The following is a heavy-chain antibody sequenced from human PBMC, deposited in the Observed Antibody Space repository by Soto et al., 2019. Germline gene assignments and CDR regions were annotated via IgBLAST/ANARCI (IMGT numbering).Heavy chain of an antibody. D-gene: IGHD1-7*01. CDR2: MSGSSSTT. Sequence: EVRLLESGGGVVKPGGSLRLSCATSGLTFSNYAMSWVRQAPGGGLEWVSSMSGSSSTTYYADSVKGRFTISRDRFKNTLYLQMSSLRAEDTDLYYCAKNQELELPRVIDFWGQGTLVTVSS. V-gene: IGHV3-23*01. CDR1: GLTFSNYA. CDR3: AKNQELELPRVIDF. J-gene: IGHJ4*02.